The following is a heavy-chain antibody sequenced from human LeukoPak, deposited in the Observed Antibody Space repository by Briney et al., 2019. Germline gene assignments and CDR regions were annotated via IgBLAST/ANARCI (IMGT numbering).Heavy chain of an antibody. J-gene: IGHJ5*02. CDR3: ARGSGDSGWYGDWFDP. CDR2: INPNSGGT. Sequence: AASVKVSCKASGYTFTGYYTHWVRQAPGQGLEWMGWINPNSGGTNYAQKFQGRVTMTRDTSISTAYMELSRLRSDDTAVYYCARGSGDSGWYGDWFDPWGQGTPVTVSS. D-gene: IGHD6-19*01. V-gene: IGHV1-2*02. CDR1: GYTFTGYY.